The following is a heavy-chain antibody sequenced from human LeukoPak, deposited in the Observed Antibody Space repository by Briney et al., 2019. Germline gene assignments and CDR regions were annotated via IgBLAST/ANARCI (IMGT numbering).Heavy chain of an antibody. J-gene: IGHJ5*02. V-gene: IGHV1-69*05. CDR3: ARSSSSWGRNWFDP. CDR2: IIPIFGTA. D-gene: IGHD6-13*01. Sequence: SVKVSCKASGGTFSSYAISWVRQAPGQGLDWMGGIIPIFGTANYAQKFQGRVTITTDESTSTAYMELSSLRSEDTAVYYCARSSSSWGRNWFDPWGQGTLVTVSS. CDR1: GGTFSSYA.